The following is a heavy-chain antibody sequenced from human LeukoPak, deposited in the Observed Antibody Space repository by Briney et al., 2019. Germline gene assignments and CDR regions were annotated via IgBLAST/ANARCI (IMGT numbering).Heavy chain of an antibody. V-gene: IGHV3-15*01. CDR2: IKTKSEDETT. J-gene: IGHJ3*02. CDR3: TDAFDR. Sequence: GGPLRLSCEASGFIFSSAWMRWVRQAPGKGLEWVGRIKTKSEDETTDYAAPVKGKFFISRDDSKNMLYLQMNRLKIEDTAVYYCTDAFDRWGLGTMVTVSS. CDR1: GFIFSSAW.